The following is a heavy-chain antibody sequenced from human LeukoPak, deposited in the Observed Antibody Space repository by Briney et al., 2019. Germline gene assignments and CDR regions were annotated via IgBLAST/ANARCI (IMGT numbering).Heavy chain of an antibody. CDR3: ASSGDDAFDI. Sequence: ASVKVSCKASGYTFTGYYMHWVRQAPGQGLEWMGWINPNSGNTNYAQKLQGRVTMTTDTSTSTAYMELRSLRSDDTAVYYCASSGDDAFDIWGQGTMVTVSS. V-gene: IGHV1-18*04. J-gene: IGHJ3*02. CDR2: INPNSGNT. D-gene: IGHD2-15*01. CDR1: GYTFTGYY.